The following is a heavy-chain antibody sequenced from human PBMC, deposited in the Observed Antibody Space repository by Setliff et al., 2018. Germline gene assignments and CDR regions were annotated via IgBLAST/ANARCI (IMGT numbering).Heavy chain of an antibody. CDR2: ISYDGSNK. D-gene: IGHD3-3*01. CDR3: ARDQPGPYYNFWSGVPEP. Sequence: PGGSLRLSCAASGFTFSSYAMHWVRQAPGKGLEWVAVISYDGSNKYYAGSVKGRFTISRDNSKNTLYLQMSSLRPEDTAVHYCARDQPGPYYNFWSGVPEPWGQGTLVTVSS. J-gene: IGHJ4*02. CDR1: GFTFSSYA. V-gene: IGHV3-30*15.